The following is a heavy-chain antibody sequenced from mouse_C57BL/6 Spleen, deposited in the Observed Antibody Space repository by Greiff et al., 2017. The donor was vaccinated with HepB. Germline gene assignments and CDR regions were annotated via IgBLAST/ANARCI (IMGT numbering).Heavy chain of an antibody. CDR1: GYTFTSYW. CDR3: ARSRGRGWYFDV. CDR2: INPSNGGT. V-gene: IGHV1-53*01. J-gene: IGHJ1*03. Sequence: QVHVKQPGTELVKPGASVKLSCKASGYTFTSYWMHWVKQRPGQGLEWIGNINPSNGGTNYNEKFKSKATLTVDKSSSTAYMQLSSLTSEDSAVYYCARSRGRGWYFDVWGTGTTVTVSS.